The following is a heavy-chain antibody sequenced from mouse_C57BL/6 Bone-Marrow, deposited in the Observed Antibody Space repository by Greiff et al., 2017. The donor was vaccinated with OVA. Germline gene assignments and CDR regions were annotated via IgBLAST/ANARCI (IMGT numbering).Heavy chain of an antibody. V-gene: IGHV5-4*01. D-gene: IGHD2-3*01. CDR3: ARDGWLLLRFDY. CDR1: GFTFSSYA. CDR2: ISDGGSYT. J-gene: IGHJ2*01. Sequence: DVKLVESGGGLVKPGGSLKLSCAASGFTFSSYAMSWVRQTPEKRLEWVATISDGGSYTYYPNNVKGRFTISRDNAKNNLYLQMSHLKSEDTAMYYCARDGWLLLRFDYWGQGTTLTVSS.